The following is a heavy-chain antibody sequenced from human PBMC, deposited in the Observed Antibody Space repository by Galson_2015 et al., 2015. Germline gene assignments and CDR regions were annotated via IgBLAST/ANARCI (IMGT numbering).Heavy chain of an antibody. D-gene: IGHD1-26*01. J-gene: IGHJ1*01. Sequence: SVKVSCRASGGTFSSYAISWVRQAPGQGLEWMGRIIPILGIANYAQKFQGRVTITADKSTSTAYMELSSLRSEDTAVYYCARSGVGAIFAEYFQHWGQGTLVTVSS. CDR2: IIPILGIA. CDR1: GGTFSSYA. CDR3: ARSGVGAIFAEYFQH. V-gene: IGHV1-69*04.